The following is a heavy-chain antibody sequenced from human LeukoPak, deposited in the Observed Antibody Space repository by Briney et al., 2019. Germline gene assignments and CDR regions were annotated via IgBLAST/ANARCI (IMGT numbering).Heavy chain of an antibody. Sequence: PGGSLRLSCVASGFTFASYAMSWVRQPPGKGLEWVSGLTDTGGSTYYADSVKGRFTISRDNSKNTLYLQMNSLSAEDTAVYYCEREIDSSFQYWGQGTLVTVSS. CDR3: EREIDSSFQY. J-gene: IGHJ4*02. CDR1: GFTFASYA. V-gene: IGHV3-23*01. D-gene: IGHD3-22*01. CDR2: LTDTGGST.